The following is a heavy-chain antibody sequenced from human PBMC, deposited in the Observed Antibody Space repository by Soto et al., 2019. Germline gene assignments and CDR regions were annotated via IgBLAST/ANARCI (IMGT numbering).Heavy chain of an antibody. V-gene: IGHV3-30*01. D-gene: IGHD6-19*01. CDR1: GFTFSSFA. Sequence: QVQLVESGGGVVQPGGSLRLSCAASGFTFSSFAMHWVRQAPGKGLEWVAVISFDGDNKYYADSVKGRFTISRDNPKNTLDLQMNSLRVEDTAVYYCAKSSSGWYEDYWGQGTLVTVSS. J-gene: IGHJ4*02. CDR2: ISFDGDNK. CDR3: AKSSSGWYEDY.